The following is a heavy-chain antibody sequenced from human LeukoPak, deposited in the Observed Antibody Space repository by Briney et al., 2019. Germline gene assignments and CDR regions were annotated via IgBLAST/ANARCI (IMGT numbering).Heavy chain of an antibody. D-gene: IGHD2-8*01. Sequence: GESLKISCKGSEYSFTSYWIGWVRQMPGKGLEWMGIIYPGDSDTRYSPSFQGQVTISADKSISTAYLQWSSLKASDTAMYYCARRGVLQGSGTDYWGQGTLVTVSS. V-gene: IGHV5-51*01. CDR3: ARRGVLQGSGTDY. J-gene: IGHJ4*02. CDR1: EYSFTSYW. CDR2: IYPGDSDT.